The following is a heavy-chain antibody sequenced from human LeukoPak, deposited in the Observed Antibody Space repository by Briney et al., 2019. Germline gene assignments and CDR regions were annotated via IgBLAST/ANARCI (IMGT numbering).Heavy chain of an antibody. J-gene: IGHJ4*02. CDR3: AAGARYSSSSVDY. V-gene: IGHV4-30-4*01. CDR1: GGSISSGDYY. Sequence: PSETLSLTCTVSGGSISSGDYYWSWIRQPPGKGLEWIGYIYYSGSTYYNPSLKSRVTISVDTSKNQFSLKLSSVTAAGTAVYYCAAGARYSSSSVDYWGQGTLVTVSS. D-gene: IGHD6-6*01. CDR2: IYYSGST.